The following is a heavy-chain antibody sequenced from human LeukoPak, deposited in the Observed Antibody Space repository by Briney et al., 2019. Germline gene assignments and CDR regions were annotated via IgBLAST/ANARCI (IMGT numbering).Heavy chain of an antibody. J-gene: IGHJ4*02. CDR3: ARDGGITMIVVSSREFDY. Sequence: ASVKVSCKASGYTFTSYGISWVRQAPGQGLEWMGWISAYNGNTNYAQKLQGRVTMTTDTSTSTAYMELRSPRSDDTAVYYCARDGGITMIVVSSREFDYWGQGTLVTVSS. D-gene: IGHD3-22*01. CDR2: ISAYNGNT. CDR1: GYTFTSYG. V-gene: IGHV1-18*01.